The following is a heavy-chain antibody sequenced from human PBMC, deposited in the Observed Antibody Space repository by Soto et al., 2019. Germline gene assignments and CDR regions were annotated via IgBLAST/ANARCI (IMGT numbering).Heavy chain of an antibody. D-gene: IGHD6-13*01. J-gene: IGHJ4*02. CDR3: ARLPRPGGAATRKGNFDY. CDR1: GGSFSGYY. Sequence: PSETLSLTCAVYGGSFSGYYWSWIRQPPGKGLEWIGEINHSGSTNYNPSLKSRVTISVDTSKNQFSLKLSSVTAADTAVYYCARLPRPGGAATRKGNFDYWGQGTLVTVSS. CDR2: INHSGST. V-gene: IGHV4-34*01.